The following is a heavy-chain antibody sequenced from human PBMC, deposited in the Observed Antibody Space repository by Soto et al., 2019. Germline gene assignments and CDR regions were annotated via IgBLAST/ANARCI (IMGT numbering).Heavy chain of an antibody. CDR2: INPEGNAK. V-gene: IGHV3-7*01. J-gene: IGHJ4*02. CDR1: GFSINTYW. D-gene: IGHD2-15*01. Sequence: HPGGSLRLSCSGFGFSINTYWMNWIRQTPGKGLEWVANINPEGNAKTYVDPVKGRFFVSRDNTRNSLDLQVTSLRVEDSAIYFCAAWDISNIWGQGILVTVSS. CDR3: AAWDISNI.